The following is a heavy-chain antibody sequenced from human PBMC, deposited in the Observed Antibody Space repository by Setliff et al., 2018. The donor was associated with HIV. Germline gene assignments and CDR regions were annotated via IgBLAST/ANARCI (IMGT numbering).Heavy chain of an antibody. V-gene: IGHV1-69*13. CDR3: ARDTPHIVVVTAPEPGYDAFDI. D-gene: IGHD2-21*02. CDR1: GGTFSSYA. J-gene: IGHJ3*02. CDR2: IIPIFGTA. Sequence: GASVKVSCKASGGTFSSYAISWVRQAPGQGLEWMGGIIPIFGTANYAQKFQGRVTITADESTSTAYMELSSLRSEDTAVYYCARDTPHIVVVTAPEPGYDAFDIWGQGTMVTVSS.